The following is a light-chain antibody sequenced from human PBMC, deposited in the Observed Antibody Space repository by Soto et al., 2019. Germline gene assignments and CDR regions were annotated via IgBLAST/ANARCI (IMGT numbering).Light chain of an antibody. Sequence: EIVMTQSAATLSVSPGERATLYCRASQSVSSNFAWYQQKPGQAPRLLMYGASTRATGIPARFSGSGSGTEFTLTISSLQSEEFAVYYCQQYNDWPRTFGQGTQVERK. CDR3: QQYNDWPRT. CDR1: QSVSSN. J-gene: IGKJ1*01. CDR2: GAS. V-gene: IGKV3D-15*01.